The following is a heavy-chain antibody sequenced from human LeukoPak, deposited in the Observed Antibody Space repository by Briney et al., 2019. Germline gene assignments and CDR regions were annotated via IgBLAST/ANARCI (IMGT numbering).Heavy chain of an antibody. CDR3: ARIGYSSSSLDY. CDR1: GFTFSNYW. V-gene: IGHV3-7*01. Sequence: QTGGSLRLSCAASGFTFSNYWMSWVRQAPGKGLEWLANINQDGSVKYYADSVKGRFTISRDNAKNSLYLQMNSLRVEDTAVYYCARIGYSSSSLDYWGQGTLVTVSS. CDR2: INQDGSVK. D-gene: IGHD6-6*01. J-gene: IGHJ4*02.